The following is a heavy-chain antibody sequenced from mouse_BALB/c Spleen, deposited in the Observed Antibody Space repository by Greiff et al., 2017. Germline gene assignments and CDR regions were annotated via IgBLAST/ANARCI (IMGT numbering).Heavy chain of an antibody. J-gene: IGHJ1*01. CDR3: ARSGYGSSYGYFDV. CDR2: ISNGGGST. V-gene: IGHV5-12-2*01. Sequence: EVQGVESGGGLVQPGGSLKLSCAASGFTFSSYTMSWVRQTPEKRLEWVAYISNGGGSTYYPDTVKGRFTISRDNAKNTLYLQMSSLKSEDTAMYYCARSGYGSSYGYFDVWGAGTTVTVSS. CDR1: GFTFSSYT. D-gene: IGHD1-1*01.